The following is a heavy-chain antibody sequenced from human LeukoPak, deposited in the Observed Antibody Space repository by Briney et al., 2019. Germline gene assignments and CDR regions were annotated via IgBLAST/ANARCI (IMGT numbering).Heavy chain of an antibody. CDR1: GFTVSSNY. D-gene: IGHD5-18*01. J-gene: IGHJ4*02. Sequence: PGGSLRLSCAASGFTVSSNYMSWVRQAPGKGLEWVSVIYSGGSTYYADSVKGRFTISRDNSKNTLYLQMNGLRAEDTAVYYCARIGDTARGPCFDYWGQGTLVTVSS. CDR3: ARIGDTARGPCFDY. V-gene: IGHV3-53*01. CDR2: IYSGGST.